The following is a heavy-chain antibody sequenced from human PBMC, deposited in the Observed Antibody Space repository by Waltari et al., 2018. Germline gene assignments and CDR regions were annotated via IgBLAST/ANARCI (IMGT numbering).Heavy chain of an antibody. D-gene: IGHD6-19*01. CDR2: IKQDGSEK. J-gene: IGHJ6*02. CDR1: GFTFSSYW. V-gene: IGHV3-7*01. CDR3: ARGVYSSGWYNYYYYGMDV. Sequence: EVQLVESGGGLVQPGGSLRLSCAASGFTFSSYWMSWVRRAPGKGLEWVANIKQDGSEKYYVDSVKGRFTISRDNAKNSLYLQMNSLRAEDTAVYYCARGVYSSGWYNYYYYGMDVWGQGTTVTVSS.